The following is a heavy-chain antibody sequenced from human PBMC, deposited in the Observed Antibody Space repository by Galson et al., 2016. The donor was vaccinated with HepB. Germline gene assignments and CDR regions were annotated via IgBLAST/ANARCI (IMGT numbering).Heavy chain of an antibody. D-gene: IGHD3-10*01. J-gene: IGHJ6*02. V-gene: IGHV3-49*03. CDR1: GFSFGDYV. CDR2: IRTNAYGGAT. Sequence: SLRLSCAASGFSFGDYVMTWIRQAPGKGLEWVGFIRTNAYGGATEYGASVKGRFSISRDDSRGMVHLQMNSLKPEDTAVYYCTRTGSRRFTTARGSIITGSWVGMDVWGQGTTVSVSS. CDR3: TRTGSRRFTTARGSIITGSWVGMDV.